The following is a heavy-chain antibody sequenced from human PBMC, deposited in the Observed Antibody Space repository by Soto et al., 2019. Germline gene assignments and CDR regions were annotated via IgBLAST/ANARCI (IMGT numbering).Heavy chain of an antibody. J-gene: IGHJ6*02. CDR2: ISYDGSNK. Sequence: PGGSLRLSCAASGFTFSSYGMHWVRQAPGKGLEWVAVISYDGSNKYYADSVKGRFTISRDNSKNTLYLQMNSLRAEDTAVYYCAKDKSREIFGVVIGRDYYYGMDVWGQGTTVTVSS. V-gene: IGHV3-30*18. CDR1: GFTFSSYG. CDR3: AKDKSREIFGVVIGRDYYYGMDV. D-gene: IGHD3-3*01.